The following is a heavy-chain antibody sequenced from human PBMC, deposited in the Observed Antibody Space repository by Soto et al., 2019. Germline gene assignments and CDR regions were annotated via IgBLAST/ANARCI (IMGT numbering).Heavy chain of an antibody. D-gene: IGHD4-4*01. CDR3: AKDKVYSNYEHYFDY. Sequence: EVQLVESGGGLVQPGRSLRLSCAASGFSFENYAMHWVRQAPGKGLEWVSGISWHSGNLGYADSVRGRFTISRDNAKNSLYLQMNILRPEDTGLYYCAKDKVYSNYEHYFDYWGQGTLVTVSS. CDR2: ISWHSGNL. CDR1: GFSFENYA. J-gene: IGHJ4*02. V-gene: IGHV3-9*01.